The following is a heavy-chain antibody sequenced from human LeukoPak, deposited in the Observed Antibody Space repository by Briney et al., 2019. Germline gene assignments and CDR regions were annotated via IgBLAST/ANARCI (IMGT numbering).Heavy chain of an antibody. J-gene: IGHJ4*02. Sequence: SETLSLTCTVSGGSISSYYWSWIRQPPGKGLEWIGYIYYSGSTNYNPSLKSRVTISVDTSKNQFSLKLTYVTAADTAVYYCARDRMGVRAFDYWGQGTLVTVSS. CDR3: ARDRMGVRAFDY. D-gene: IGHD3-10*01. CDR2: IYYSGST. V-gene: IGHV4-59*12. CDR1: GGSISSYY.